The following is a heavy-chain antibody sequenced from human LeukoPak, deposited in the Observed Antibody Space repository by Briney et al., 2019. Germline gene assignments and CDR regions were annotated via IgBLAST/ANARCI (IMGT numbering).Heavy chain of an antibody. V-gene: IGHV3-21*01. J-gene: IGHJ3*02. CDR3: VRTSYYYESSGYFSPDVFDI. CDR2: ISTSSTYI. Sequence: GGSLRLSCAASGFTFSTYTMNWVRQAPGKGLEWVSSISTSSTYIYYADSVKGRFTVSRDNAKNSLYLQMNSLRADDTAVYYCVRTSYYYESSGYFSPDVFDIWGQGTMVAVSS. CDR1: GFTFSTYT. D-gene: IGHD3-22*01.